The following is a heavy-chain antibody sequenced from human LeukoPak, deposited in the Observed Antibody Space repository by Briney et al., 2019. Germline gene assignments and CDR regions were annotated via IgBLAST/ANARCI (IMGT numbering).Heavy chain of an antibody. Sequence: SSPTLVKPTETLTLTCTVSGFSLSNARMGVSWIRQPPGKALEWLTHIFSHDEKSYSTSLKSRLTISKDTTKSQVVLTMTNMDPVDTATYYCARMRGYSYGSFDYWGQGTLVTVSS. J-gene: IGHJ4*02. CDR1: GFSLSNARMG. CDR2: IFSHDEK. D-gene: IGHD5-18*01. CDR3: ARMRGYSYGSFDY. V-gene: IGHV2-26*01.